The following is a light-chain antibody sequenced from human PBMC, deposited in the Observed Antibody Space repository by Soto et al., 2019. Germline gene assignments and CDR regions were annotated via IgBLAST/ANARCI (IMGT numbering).Light chain of an antibody. Sequence: IVLTQSPGTLSLSPGERATLSCRASQSISSSYLAWYQQKPGQAPRLLVYGASSRATGIPDRFSGSGSVTDFTLTISRLEPEDFAVYYCQKYGSSLFTFGPGTKVDIK. CDR3: QKYGSSLFT. CDR2: GAS. V-gene: IGKV3-20*01. J-gene: IGKJ3*01. CDR1: QSISSSY.